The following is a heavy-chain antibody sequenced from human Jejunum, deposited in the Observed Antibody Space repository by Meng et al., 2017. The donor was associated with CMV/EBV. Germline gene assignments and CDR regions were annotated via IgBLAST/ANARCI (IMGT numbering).Heavy chain of an antibody. Sequence: VHLAVPCPSCVNTVQTPSPAWSIPGDRFSSNRAAWNLIRQCRARGLWWLGRKYYRSKYYNDYALSVKSRITINPDTSKNQFSLQLNSVTPEDTAIYYCARDWGDVRGGFDFWCQGTLVTVSS. CDR3: ARDWGDVRGGFDF. CDR2: KYYRSKYYN. CDR1: GDRFSSNRAA. V-gene: IGHV6-1*01. D-gene: IGHD3-10*02. J-gene: IGHJ4*02.